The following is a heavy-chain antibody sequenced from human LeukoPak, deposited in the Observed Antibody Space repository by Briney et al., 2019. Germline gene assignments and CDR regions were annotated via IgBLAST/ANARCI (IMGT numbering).Heavy chain of an antibody. J-gene: IGHJ4*02. CDR1: GGTFSSYA. CDR3: ASRGGYGGNSEVFDY. Sequence: GPSVKLSCKASGGTFSSYAISWVRQAPGQGLEWMGRIIPIFGTATYAQKSQGRVTITTDESTSTAYMELSSLRSEDTAVYYCASRGGYGGNSEVFDYWGQGTLVTVSS. V-gene: IGHV1-69*05. D-gene: IGHD4-23*01. CDR2: IIPIFGTA.